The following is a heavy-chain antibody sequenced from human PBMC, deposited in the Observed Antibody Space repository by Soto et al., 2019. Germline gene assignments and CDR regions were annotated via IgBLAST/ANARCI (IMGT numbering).Heavy chain of an antibody. CDR3: ARGQAYSSGCYDY. V-gene: IGHV3-11*06. D-gene: IGHD6-19*01. Sequence: QVQLVESGGGLVKPGGSLRLSCATSGFTFSDYYMSWIRQAPGKGLEWVSYISSSGTYTNYADSVRGRFTISRDNAKNSLYLQMNSLRVEDTALYYCARGQAYSSGCYDYWGQGILVTVSS. J-gene: IGHJ4*02. CDR2: ISSSGTYT. CDR1: GFTFSDYY.